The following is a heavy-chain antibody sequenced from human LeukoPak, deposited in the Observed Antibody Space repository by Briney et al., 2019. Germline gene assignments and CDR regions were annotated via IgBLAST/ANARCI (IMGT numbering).Heavy chain of an antibody. Sequence: SETLSLTCTVSGGSITSYYWSWIRQPPGKGLEWIGYFYYSGSPNYNPSLKSRVTMSVDTSKNQFSLRLSSVTAADTAVYYCARHGGSSIAALDYWGQGTLVTVSS. D-gene: IGHD6-6*01. CDR2: FYYSGSP. J-gene: IGHJ4*02. V-gene: IGHV4-59*08. CDR3: ARHGGSSIAALDY. CDR1: GGSITSYY.